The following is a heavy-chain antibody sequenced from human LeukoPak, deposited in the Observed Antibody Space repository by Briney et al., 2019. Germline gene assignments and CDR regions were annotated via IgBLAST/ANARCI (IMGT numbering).Heavy chain of an antibody. V-gene: IGHV4-61*01. CDR1: GGSVSSGSYY. D-gene: IGHD3-9*01. J-gene: IGHJ4*02. CDR2: IYYSGST. CDR3: ASSLWTYDILTGYGY. Sequence: SETLSLTCTVSGGSVSSGSYYWSWIRQPPGKRLEWIGYIYYSGSTNYNPSLKSRVTISVDTSKNQFSLKLSSVTAADTAVYYCASSLWTYDILTGYGYWGQGTLVTVSS.